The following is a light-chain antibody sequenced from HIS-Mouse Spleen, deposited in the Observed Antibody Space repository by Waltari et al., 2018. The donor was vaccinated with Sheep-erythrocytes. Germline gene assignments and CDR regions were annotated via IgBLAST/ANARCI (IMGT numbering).Light chain of an antibody. V-gene: IGLV2-11*01. Sequence: QSSLTQPRSVSGSPGPSVTISCTATSTYLCGYSYVSWYQQDTGKAPKLMIYDVSKQPSGVPDRFSGSKSGNTASLTISGLQAEDEADYYCCSYAGSYNHVFATGTKVTVL. J-gene: IGLJ1*01. CDR1: STYLCGYSY. CDR2: DVS. CDR3: CSYAGSYNHV.